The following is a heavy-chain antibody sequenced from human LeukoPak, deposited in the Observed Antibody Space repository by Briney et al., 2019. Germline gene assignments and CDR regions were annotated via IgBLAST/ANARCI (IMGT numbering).Heavy chain of an antibody. CDR1: GGSISSGGYS. CDR2: IYHSGST. D-gene: IGHD5-12*01. CDR3: ARGPYSGYDSYYYGMDV. J-gene: IGHJ6*02. Sequence: PSETLSLTCAVSGGSISSGGYSWSWIRQPPGKGLEWIGYIYHSGSTYYNPSPKSRVTISVDRSKNQFSLKLSSVTAADTAVYYCARGPYSGYDSYYYGMDVWGQGTTVTVSS. V-gene: IGHV4-30-2*01.